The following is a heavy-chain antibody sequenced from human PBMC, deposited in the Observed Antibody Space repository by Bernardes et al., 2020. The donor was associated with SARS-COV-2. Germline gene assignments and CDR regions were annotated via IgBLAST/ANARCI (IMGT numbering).Heavy chain of an antibody. D-gene: IGHD5-18*01. CDR1: GYTFTGYY. Sequence: ASVKVSCKASGYTFTGYYMHWVRQAPGQGLEWMGWINPNSGGTNYAQKFQGWVTMTRDTSISTAYMELSRLRSDDTAVYYCARVGYSYGVHHFDYWGQGTLVTVSS. CDR3: ARVGYSYGVHHFDY. J-gene: IGHJ4*02. CDR2: INPNSGGT. V-gene: IGHV1-2*04.